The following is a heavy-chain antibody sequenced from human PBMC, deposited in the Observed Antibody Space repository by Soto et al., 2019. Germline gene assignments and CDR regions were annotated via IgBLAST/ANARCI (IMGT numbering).Heavy chain of an antibody. Sequence: EGSLRLSCVVSGFTFRICGMSSVRQAPGKGLEWVPTMSGNDGNTYYADSVKGRFTISRDNSKNTLYLQMNTLRVDDSAKYYCAKSPRGEYYYGLDVWGEGTTVTGSS. D-gene: IGHD3-10*01. CDR2: MSGNDGNT. CDR1: GFTFRICG. J-gene: IGHJ6*04. V-gene: IGHV3-23*01. CDR3: AKSPRGEYYYGLDV.